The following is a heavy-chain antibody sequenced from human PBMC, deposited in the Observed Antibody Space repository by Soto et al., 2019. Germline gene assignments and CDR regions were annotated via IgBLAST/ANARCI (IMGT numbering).Heavy chain of an antibody. CDR1: GGSLSGYY. D-gene: IGHD3-16*01. V-gene: IGHV4-34*01. CDR2: INRSGST. CDR3: ARGLLGGAAT. J-gene: IGHJ5*02. Sequence: QVQLQQWGAGLLKPSETLSLTCAVYGGSLSGYYWSWIRQPPGKGLEWIGEINRSGSTNYIPSLTRRVSISVDTSKNQCSLKLSSVTAADTAVYYCARGLLGGAATWGQGTLVTVSS.